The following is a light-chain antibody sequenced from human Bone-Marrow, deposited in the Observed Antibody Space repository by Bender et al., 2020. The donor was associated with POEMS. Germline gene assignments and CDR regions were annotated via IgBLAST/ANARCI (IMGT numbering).Light chain of an antibody. J-gene: IGLJ3*02. V-gene: IGLV1-44*01. Sequence: QSVLTQPPSASGTPGQSVIISCSGTDSNSGGNNVNWYQPLPGSAPRLFVYSTYQRPSGVPARFSGSKSGTSASLAISGIQSEDEGDYYGSSWDDSLSGWVVGGGTKLTVL. CDR1: DSNSGGNN. CDR3: SSWDDSLSGWV. CDR2: STY.